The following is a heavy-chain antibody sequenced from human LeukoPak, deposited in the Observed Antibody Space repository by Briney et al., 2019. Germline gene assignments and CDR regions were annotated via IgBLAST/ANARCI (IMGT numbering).Heavy chain of an antibody. CDR1: GYTFTSDY. V-gene: IGHV1-46*01. CDR3: AREDRYSSVRTQGDY. Sequence: ASVKVSCKASGYTFTSDYMHWVRQAPGQGLEWMGIINSSGGSTSYAQKFQGRVTMTRDTSTSTVYMELSSLRSEDTAVYYCAREDRYSSVRTQGDYWGQGTLVTVSS. D-gene: IGHD6-19*01. CDR2: INSSGGST. J-gene: IGHJ4*02.